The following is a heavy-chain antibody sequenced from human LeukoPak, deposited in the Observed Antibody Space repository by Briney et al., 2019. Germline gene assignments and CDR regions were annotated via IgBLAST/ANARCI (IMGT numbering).Heavy chain of an antibody. J-gene: IGHJ5*02. Sequence: SETLSLTCTVSGGSISSSSYYWGWIRQPPGKGLEWIGSIYYSGSTYYNPSLKSRVTISVDTSKNQFSLKLSSLTAADTAVYYCARHEYSGSYYGLSWFDPWGQGTLVTVSS. CDR1: GGSISSSSYY. V-gene: IGHV4-39*01. CDR3: ARHEYSGSYYGLSWFDP. D-gene: IGHD1-26*01. CDR2: IYYSGST.